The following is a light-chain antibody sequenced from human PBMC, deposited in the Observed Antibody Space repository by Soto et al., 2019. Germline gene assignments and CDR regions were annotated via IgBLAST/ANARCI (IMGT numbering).Light chain of an antibody. Sequence: QSALTQPPSASGSPGQSVTISCTGTSSDVGGYNYVSWYQQHPGKAPKLMIYDVTKRPSGVPDRFSGSKSGNTASLTVSVLLAEDEAYYYCSSYAGTHIVFGSGTKLTVL. CDR2: DVT. CDR3: SSYAGTHIV. V-gene: IGLV2-8*01. CDR1: SSDVGGYNY. J-gene: IGLJ6*01.